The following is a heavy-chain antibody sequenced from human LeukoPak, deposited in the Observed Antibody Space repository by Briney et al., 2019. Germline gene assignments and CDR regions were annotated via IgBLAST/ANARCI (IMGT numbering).Heavy chain of an antibody. CDR2: FYYSGST. Sequence: SETLSLTCTVSGGSISSYYWSWIRQPPGKGLEWIGYFYYSGSTNYNPSLKSRVSISVDTSKNQFSLKLSSVTTADTAVYYCARGDMTTVTTMGYWGQGTLVTVSS. V-gene: IGHV4-59*01. CDR3: ARGDMTTVTTMGY. CDR1: GGSISSYY. J-gene: IGHJ4*02. D-gene: IGHD4-17*01.